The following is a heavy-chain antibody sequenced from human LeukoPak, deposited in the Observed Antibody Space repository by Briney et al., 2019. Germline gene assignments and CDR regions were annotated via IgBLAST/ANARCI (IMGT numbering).Heavy chain of an antibody. J-gene: IGHJ4*02. CDR3: AREHSDYGGNFNLEY. Sequence: GGSLRLSCAASGFTFRNYAMHWVRQAPGKGLEWAAVISFDGSNKYYAGSVKGRFTISRDNSKNTLYLQMNSLRADDTALYYCAREHSDYGGNFNLEYWGQGTLVTVSS. V-gene: IGHV3-30-3*01. CDR2: ISFDGSNK. D-gene: IGHD4-23*01. CDR1: GFTFRNYA.